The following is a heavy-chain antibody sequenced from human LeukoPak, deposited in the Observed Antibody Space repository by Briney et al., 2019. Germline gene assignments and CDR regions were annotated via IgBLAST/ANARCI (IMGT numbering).Heavy chain of an antibody. CDR2: IWYDGSNK. CDR3: ARDLGHTSGLDY. J-gene: IGHJ4*02. Sequence: AGGSLRLSCAASGFTFSSYGMHWVRQAPGKGLEWVVVIWYDGSNKYYADSVKGRFTISRDNSKNTLYLQMNSLRAEDTAVYYCARDLGHTSGLDYWGQGTLVTVSS. V-gene: IGHV3-33*01. D-gene: IGHD3-10*01. CDR1: GFTFSSYG.